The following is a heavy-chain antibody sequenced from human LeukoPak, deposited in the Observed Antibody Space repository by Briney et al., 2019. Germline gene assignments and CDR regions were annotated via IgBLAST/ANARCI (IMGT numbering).Heavy chain of an antibody. J-gene: IGHJ4*02. CDR2: IYYSGNT. CDR3: ARQYNSGYGLPFDY. CDR1: GGSISSSSYS. D-gene: IGHD5-12*01. V-gene: IGHV4-39*01. Sequence: SETLSLTCTVSGGSISSSSYSWGWIRQPPGKGLEWIGSIYYSGNTYYNPSLKSRVTISVDTSKYQFSLKLNSVTAADTAVYYCARQYNSGYGLPFDYWGQGTLVTVSS.